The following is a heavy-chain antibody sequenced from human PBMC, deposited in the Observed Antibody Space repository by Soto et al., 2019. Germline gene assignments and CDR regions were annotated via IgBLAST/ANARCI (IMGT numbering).Heavy chain of an antibody. CDR1: GGSISSSSYY. D-gene: IGHD1-26*01. J-gene: IGHJ4*02. CDR3: ARRVVGANDYFDY. Sequence: LSLTCTVSGGSISSSSYYWGWIHQPPGKGLEWIGSIYYSGSTYYNPSLKSRVTISVDTSKNQFSLKLSSVTAADTAVYYCARRVVGANDYFDYWGQGTLVTVSS. V-gene: IGHV4-39*01. CDR2: IYYSGST.